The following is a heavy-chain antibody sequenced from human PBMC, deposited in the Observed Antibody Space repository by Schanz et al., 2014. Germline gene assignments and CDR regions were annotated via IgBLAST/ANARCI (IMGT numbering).Heavy chain of an antibody. Sequence: QVQLVQSGAEVKKPGSSVKVSCKASGYNFIGYSIHWVRQAPGQGLEWMGRINPNSGGTIYTQRFQGRVSLTRDTSISTAYMELNSLTSDDTAIYYCARDRAGASYYFNYWGQGSLVTVSS. CDR1: GYNFIGYS. CDR2: INPNSGGT. CDR3: ARDRAGASYYFNY. D-gene: IGHD1-26*01. J-gene: IGHJ4*02. V-gene: IGHV1-2*06.